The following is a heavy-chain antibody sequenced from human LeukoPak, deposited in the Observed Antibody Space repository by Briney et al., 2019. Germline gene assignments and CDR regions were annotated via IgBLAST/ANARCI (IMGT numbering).Heavy chain of an antibody. Sequence: GGTLRLSCAASGFTFSSYGMSWVRQAPGKGLEWVSAISGSGGSTYYADSVKGRFTISRDNAKNSLYLQMNSLRAEDTAVYYCARDLPAYYGSGMGAFDIWGQGTVVTVSS. CDR2: ISGSGGST. D-gene: IGHD3-10*01. J-gene: IGHJ3*02. CDR3: ARDLPAYYGSGMGAFDI. V-gene: IGHV3-23*01. CDR1: GFTFSSYG.